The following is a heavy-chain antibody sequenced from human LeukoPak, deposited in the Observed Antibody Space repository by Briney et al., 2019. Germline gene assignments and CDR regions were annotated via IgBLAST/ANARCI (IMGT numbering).Heavy chain of an antibody. D-gene: IGHD3-9*01. CDR3: ARRFVFLGGNPRYYDILTGYSPYFDY. CDR2: INHSGST. CDR1: GGSIRRSNYY. J-gene: IGHJ4*02. Sequence: SETLSLTCTVSGGSIRRSNYYWGWIRQPPGKGLEWIGEINHSGSTNYNPSLKSRVTISVDTSKNQLSLKLSSVTAADTAVYYCARRFVFLGGNPRYYDILTGYSPYFDYWGQGTLVTVSS. V-gene: IGHV4-39*07.